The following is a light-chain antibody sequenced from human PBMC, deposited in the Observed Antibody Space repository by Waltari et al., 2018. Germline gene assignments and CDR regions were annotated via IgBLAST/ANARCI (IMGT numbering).Light chain of an antibody. Sequence: DIQMTQSPSTLSASVGDSVTITCRASQSVNNYLAWYQQRPGKAPRLLIYKASSLEVGVPPKFSGSGSGTEFTLTITSLQPDDFATYYYQQYYNYLYTFGQGTKLEI. CDR3: QQYYNYLYT. J-gene: IGKJ2*01. V-gene: IGKV1-5*03. CDR1: QSVNNY. CDR2: KAS.